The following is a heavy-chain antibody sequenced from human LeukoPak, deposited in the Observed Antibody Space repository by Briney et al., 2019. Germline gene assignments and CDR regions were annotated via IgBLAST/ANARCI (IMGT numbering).Heavy chain of an antibody. D-gene: IGHD1-26*01. Sequence: QPGGPLRLSRAASVFTYSNYLMWLVRQPPRGGVGWDSRISSDGSTINYADSVKGRLTTSRDNAKNTLFLKMKSLRAEDTAVFYCVRDERDGEVGAPFEYSGQGTLVTVSS. V-gene: IGHV3-74*01. CDR1: VFTYSNYL. J-gene: IGHJ4*02. CDR3: VRDERDGEVGAPFEY. CDR2: ISSDGSTI.